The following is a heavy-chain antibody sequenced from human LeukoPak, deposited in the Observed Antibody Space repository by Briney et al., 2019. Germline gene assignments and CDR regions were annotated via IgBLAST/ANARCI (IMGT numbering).Heavy chain of an antibody. CDR2: IHPGDSNI. D-gene: IGHD6-19*01. Sequence: GESLKISCKGSGHTFTNNWIAWVRQMPGKGLEWMGSIHPGDSNIRYNPAFQGQVTISADKSINTAYLQWSSLKASDSAIYYCARNLITVAALSPFDYWGQGSLVTVSS. CDR3: ARNLITVAALSPFDY. CDR1: GHTFTNNW. J-gene: IGHJ4*02. V-gene: IGHV5-51*01.